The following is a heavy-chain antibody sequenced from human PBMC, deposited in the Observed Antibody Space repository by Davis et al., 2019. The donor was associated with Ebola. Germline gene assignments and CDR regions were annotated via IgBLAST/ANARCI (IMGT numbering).Heavy chain of an antibody. CDR2: IYYSGST. Sequence: SETLSLTCTVSGGSISSYYWSWIRQPPGKGLEWIGYIYYSGSTNYNPSLKSPVTISVDTSKNQFSLKLSSVTAADTAVYYCARGYCSGGSCYPVDYWGQGTLVTVSS. J-gene: IGHJ4*02. CDR3: ARGYCSGGSCYPVDY. V-gene: IGHV4-59*01. D-gene: IGHD2-15*01. CDR1: GGSISSYY.